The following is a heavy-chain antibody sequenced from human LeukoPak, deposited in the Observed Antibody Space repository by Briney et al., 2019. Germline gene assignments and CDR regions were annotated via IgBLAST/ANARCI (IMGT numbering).Heavy chain of an antibody. CDR2: ISWNSGTI. Sequence: PGRSLRLSCAASGFTFDDYAMHWVRQAPGKGLEWVSSISWNSGTIGYADSVKGRFTISRDNAKNSLYLQMNSLRAEDTALYYCATEHREYYYGMDVWGQGTTVTVSS. CDR3: ATEHREYYYGMDV. J-gene: IGHJ6*02. V-gene: IGHV3-9*01. CDR1: GFTFDDYA.